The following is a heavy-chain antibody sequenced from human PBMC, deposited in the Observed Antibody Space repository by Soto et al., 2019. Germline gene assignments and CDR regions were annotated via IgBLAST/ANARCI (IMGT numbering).Heavy chain of an antibody. J-gene: IGHJ4*02. V-gene: IGHV4-31*03. D-gene: IGHD3-10*01. CDR3: ARGVTMVRGVIHTPYFDY. CDR2: IYYSGST. Sequence: ILSLTCTVSGGSISSGGCYWSWIRQHPGKGLEWIGYIYYSGSTYYNPSLKSRVTISVDTSKNQFSLKLSSVTAADTAVYYCARGVTMVRGVIHTPYFDYWGQGTLVTVSS. CDR1: GGSISSGGCY.